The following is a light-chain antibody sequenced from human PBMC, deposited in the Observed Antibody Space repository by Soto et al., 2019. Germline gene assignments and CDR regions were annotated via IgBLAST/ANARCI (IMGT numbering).Light chain of an antibody. CDR2: GNN. CDR3: QSYDSSLSGSV. Sequence: QSVLTQPPSVSGAPGQRVTISCTGSSSNIGADYDVHWYQQIPGTAPKFLIYGNNNRPSGAPDRFSGSKSGTSASLAITGLQAEDEADYYCQSYDSSLSGSVFGTGTKVTVL. V-gene: IGLV1-40*01. J-gene: IGLJ1*01. CDR1: SSNIGADYD.